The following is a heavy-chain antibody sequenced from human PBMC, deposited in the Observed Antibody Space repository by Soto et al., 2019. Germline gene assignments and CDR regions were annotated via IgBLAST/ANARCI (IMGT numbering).Heavy chain of an antibody. CDR3: AKGSGNDGFDI. CDR2: IYHTGST. CDR1: GGSISSSNW. J-gene: IGHJ3*02. Sequence: SETLSLTCAVSGGSISSSNWWSWVRQPPGKGLEWIGEIYHTGSTNYNPSLKSRVTISVDKSKNQFSLKLSSVTAADTTAVYYCAKGSGNDGFDIRGQGTMVTVSS. V-gene: IGHV4-4*02.